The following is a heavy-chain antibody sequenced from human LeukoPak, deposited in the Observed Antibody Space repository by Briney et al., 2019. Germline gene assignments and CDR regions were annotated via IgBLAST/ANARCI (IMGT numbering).Heavy chain of an antibody. CDR2: IYYSGST. J-gene: IGHJ3*02. D-gene: IGHD6-13*01. Sequence: PSETLSLTCTVSGGSISSYYWSWIRQPPGKGLEWIGYIYYSGSTNYNPSLKSRVTISVDTSKNQFSLKLSSVTAADTAVYYCARVDSSSWHAFDIWGQGTMVTVSS. CDR3: ARVDSSSWHAFDI. CDR1: GGSISSYY. V-gene: IGHV4-59*01.